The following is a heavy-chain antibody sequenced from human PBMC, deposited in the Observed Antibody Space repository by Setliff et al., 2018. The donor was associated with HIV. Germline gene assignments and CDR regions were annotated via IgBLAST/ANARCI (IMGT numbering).Heavy chain of an antibody. CDR1: GGSISTSNYY. V-gene: IGHV4-39*07. Sequence: PSETLSLTCTVSGGSISTSNYYWGWVRQPPGKGLAWIGEVCNGGVQNFSPFFSGRGTISIDWPRNHFSLRLTAVTAADTAIYYCARNYGWALGFWGQGDLVTVSS. D-gene: IGHD2-8*02. CDR3: ARNYGWALGF. CDR2: VCNGGVQ. J-gene: IGHJ4*02.